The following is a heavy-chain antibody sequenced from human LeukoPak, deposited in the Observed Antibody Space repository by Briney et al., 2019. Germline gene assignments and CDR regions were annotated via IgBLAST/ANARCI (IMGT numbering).Heavy chain of an antibody. V-gene: IGHV1-69*13. CDR3: ARCKTAMAHTSFDY. J-gene: IGHJ4*02. CDR1: GGTFSSYA. CDR2: IIPIFGTA. D-gene: IGHD5-18*01. Sequence: ASVKVSCKASGGTFSSYAISWVRQAPGQGLEWMGGIIPIFGTANYAQKFQGRVTITADESTSTAYMELSSLRSEDTAVYYCARCKTAMAHTSFDYWGQGTLVTVSS.